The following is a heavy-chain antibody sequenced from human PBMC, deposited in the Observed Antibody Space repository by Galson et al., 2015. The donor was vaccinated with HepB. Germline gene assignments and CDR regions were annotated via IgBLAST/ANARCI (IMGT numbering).Heavy chain of an antibody. CDR3: SRRPRYSTSLYYCAKFRGMDIGEYHFDH. CDR1: GYTFITYW. V-gene: IGHV5-10-1*01. Sequence: QSGAEVKKPGESLSISCKGSGYTFITYWINWVRQMPGKGLEWMGRIDPSDSYTKYSPSFQGHVTISADKSISTAYLQWSSLKASDTAMYYCSRRPRYSTSLYYCAKFRGMDIGEYHFDHWGQGTLVTVSS. J-gene: IGHJ4*02. CDR2: IDPSDSYT. D-gene: IGHD2-2*03.